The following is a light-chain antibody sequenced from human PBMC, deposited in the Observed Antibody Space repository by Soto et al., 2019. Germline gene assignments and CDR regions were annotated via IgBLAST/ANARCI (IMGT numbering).Light chain of an antibody. Sequence: EVVMTQSPATLSVSPGDRATLSCRASQSVDTNVVWYQQKPGQPPRLLVHSASIRATGVPARFTGIGSGTDFTLTISGLQSDDFALYYCQQYYNWPPYTFGQGPRLQIK. CDR1: QSVDTN. J-gene: IGKJ2*01. V-gene: IGKV3-15*01. CDR2: SAS. CDR3: QQYYNWPPYT.